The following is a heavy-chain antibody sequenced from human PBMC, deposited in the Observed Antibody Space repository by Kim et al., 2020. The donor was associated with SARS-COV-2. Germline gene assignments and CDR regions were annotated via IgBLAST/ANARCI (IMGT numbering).Heavy chain of an antibody. J-gene: IGHJ4*02. Sequence: GGSLRLSCAASGFTFSSYGMHWVRQAPGKGLEWVAVIWYDGSNKYYADSVKGRFTISRDNSKNTLYLQMNSLRAEDTAVYYCARDFPGITEGAAAGPFDYWGQGTLVTVSS. CDR1: GFTFSSYG. D-gene: IGHD6-13*01. CDR2: IWYDGSNK. CDR3: ARDFPGITEGAAAGPFDY. V-gene: IGHV3-33*01.